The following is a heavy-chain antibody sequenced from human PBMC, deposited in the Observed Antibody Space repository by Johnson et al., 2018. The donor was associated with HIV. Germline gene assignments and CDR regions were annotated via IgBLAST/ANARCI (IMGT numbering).Heavy chain of an antibody. CDR2: ISFAGVKK. J-gene: IGHJ3*02. V-gene: IGHV3-33*08. CDR1: GFTFDDYG. Sequence: QVQLVESGGGVVRPGGSLRLSCAAAGFTFDDYGMAWVRQAPGKGLEWVTVISFAGVKKYYADSVKGRFTISRDNSKNTLYLQMNSLRAEDTAVYYCARDGESQQLPLGDAFDIWGQGTMVTVSS. CDR3: ARDGESQQLPLGDAFDI. D-gene: IGHD6-13*01.